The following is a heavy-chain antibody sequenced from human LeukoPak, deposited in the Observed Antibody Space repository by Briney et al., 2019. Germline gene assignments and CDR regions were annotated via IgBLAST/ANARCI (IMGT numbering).Heavy chain of an antibody. CDR1: GGTFSSYA. CDR2: IIPILGIA. CDR3: ARDLYYDSSGYYDH. V-gene: IGHV1-69*04. D-gene: IGHD3-22*01. J-gene: IGHJ5*02. Sequence: GASVKVSCKASGGTFSSYAISWVRQAPGQGLEWMGRIIPILGIANYAQKFQGRVTITADKSTSTAYMELSSLRSEDTAAYYCARDLYYDSSGYYDHWGQGTLVTVSS.